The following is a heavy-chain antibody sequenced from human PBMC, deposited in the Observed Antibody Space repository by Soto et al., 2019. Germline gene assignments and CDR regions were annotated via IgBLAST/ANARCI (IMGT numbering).Heavy chain of an antibody. CDR2: MSPDSGTT. CDR1: GYTFATYD. J-gene: IGHJ5*02. Sequence: ASVKVSCKASGYTFATYDINWVRQAAGQGLEWMGWMSPDSGTTGYAQKFQGRVTMTRDTSITTAYLELTSLKSEDTAVYYCSSAPPTSVVPIDVRRGHNWFGPWGQGTLVTVSS. D-gene: IGHD2-15*01. CDR3: SSAPPTSVVPIDVRRGHNWFGP. V-gene: IGHV1-8*01.